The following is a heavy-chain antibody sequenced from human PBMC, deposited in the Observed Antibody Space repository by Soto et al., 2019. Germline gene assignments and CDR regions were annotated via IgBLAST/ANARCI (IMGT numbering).Heavy chain of an antibody. CDR1: GGTFGSYA. CDR3: ARAPRDSSGYTFDY. CDR2: IITIFGSA. D-gene: IGHD3-22*01. J-gene: IGHJ4*02. V-gene: IGHV1-69*01. Sequence: QVQLVQSGAEVKKPGSSVKVSCKASGGTFGSYAISWVRQAPGQGLEWMGGIITIFGSANYAQKFQGRVTITADESTGTAYMELRSMRSYDTAVYYCARAPRDSSGYTFDYWGQGPLVTVSS.